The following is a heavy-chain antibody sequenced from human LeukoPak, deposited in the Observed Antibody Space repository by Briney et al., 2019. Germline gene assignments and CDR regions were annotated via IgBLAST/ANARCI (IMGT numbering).Heavy chain of an antibody. Sequence: GASVKVSCKASGYIFTNYYMHWVRQAPGQGPEWMGIINPRGGSTDYAQKFQDRITMTSDTSTSTVYMELKSLKSEDTAVYFCARVGATGATADNWGQGTLVTVSS. CDR1: GYIFTNYY. D-gene: IGHD2-21*02. J-gene: IGHJ4*02. V-gene: IGHV1-46*01. CDR2: INPRGGST. CDR3: ARVGATGATADN.